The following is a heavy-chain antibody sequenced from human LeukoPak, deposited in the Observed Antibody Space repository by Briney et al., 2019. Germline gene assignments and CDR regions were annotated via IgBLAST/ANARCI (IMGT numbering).Heavy chain of an antibody. V-gene: IGHV1-69*10. J-gene: IGHJ5*02. CDR1: GGTFSSYA. D-gene: IGHD5-18*01. CDR3: ARALPHRRLMDTTMEQHWFDP. CDR2: ISAYNGNT. Sequence: GASVKVSCKASGGTFSSYAISWVRQAPGQGLEWMGWISAYNGNTNYAQKFQGRVTITADKSTSTAYMELSSLRSEDTAVYYCARALPHRRLMDTTMEQHWFDPWGQGTLVTVSS.